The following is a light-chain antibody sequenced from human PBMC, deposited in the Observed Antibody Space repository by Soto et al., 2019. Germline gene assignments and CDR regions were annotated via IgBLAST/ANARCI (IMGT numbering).Light chain of an antibody. CDR2: DVS. CDR3: SSYTSSSTLYV. J-gene: IGLJ1*01. V-gene: IGLV2-14*01. Sequence: SALPQAASVSGSPGESSTISCTGTSSDVGGYNYVSWYQQHPGKAPKLMIYDVSNRPSGVSNRFSGSKSGNTASLTISGLQAEDEADYYCSSYTSSSTLYVFGTGTKVTVL. CDR1: SSDVGGYNY.